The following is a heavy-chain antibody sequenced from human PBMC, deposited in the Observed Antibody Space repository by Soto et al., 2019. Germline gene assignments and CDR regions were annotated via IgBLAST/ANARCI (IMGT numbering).Heavy chain of an antibody. V-gene: IGHV1-69*01. CDR2: IIPIFGTA. Sequence: QVQLVQSGAEVKKPGSSVKVSCKASGGTFSSYAISWVRQAPGQGLEWMGGIIPIFGTANYAQKFQGRVTNNGEQTKNTAYQEVSSLRTEETAGYYCARKPHPWGQGTLV. CDR1: GGTFSSYA. J-gene: IGHJ5*02. CDR3: ARKPHP.